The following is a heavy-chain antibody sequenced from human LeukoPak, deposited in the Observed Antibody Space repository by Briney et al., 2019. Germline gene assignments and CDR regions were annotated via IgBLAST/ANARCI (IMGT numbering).Heavy chain of an antibody. CDR1: RFTFSSYW. J-gene: IGHJ4*02. CDR3: ARGTMFPYYFDY. CDR2: IKQDGSEK. D-gene: IGHD3-10*02. Sequence: GGSLRLSCAASRFTFSSYWMSWVRQAPGKGLEWVANIKQDGSEKYYVDSVKGRFTISRDNAKNSLYLQMNSLRAEDTAVYYCARGTMFPYYFDYWGQGTLVTVSS. V-gene: IGHV3-7*01.